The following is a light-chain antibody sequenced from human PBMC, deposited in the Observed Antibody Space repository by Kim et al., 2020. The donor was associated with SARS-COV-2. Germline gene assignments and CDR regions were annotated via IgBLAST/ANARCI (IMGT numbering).Light chain of an antibody. Sequence: DVVMTQSPLSLPVTLGQPASISCRSSQCLVNSDENTYLTWFQQRPGQSPRRLIFKVSDRDSGVPDRFSGSGSGTDFTLKISRVEAEDVGVYYCMHGRHRPHTCGPGTKLEIK. V-gene: IGKV2-30*01. J-gene: IGKJ2*01. CDR1: QCLVNSDENTY. CDR3: MHGRHRPHT. CDR2: KVS.